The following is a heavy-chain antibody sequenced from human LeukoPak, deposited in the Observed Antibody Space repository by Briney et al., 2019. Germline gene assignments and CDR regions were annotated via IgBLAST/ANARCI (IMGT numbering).Heavy chain of an antibody. V-gene: IGHV4-59*01. J-gene: IGHJ4*02. CDR1: GGSISSYY. CDR2: IYYSGST. CDR3: AGNFWSGYREYYFDY. Sequence: SETLSLTCTVSGGSISSYYWSWVRQPPGKGLEWIGYIYYSGSTNYNPSLKSRVTISVDTSKNQFSVKLSSVTAADTAVYYCAGNFWSGYREYYFDYWGQGTLVTVSS. D-gene: IGHD3-3*01.